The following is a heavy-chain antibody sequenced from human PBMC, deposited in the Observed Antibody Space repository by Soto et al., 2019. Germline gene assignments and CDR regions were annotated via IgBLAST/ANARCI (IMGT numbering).Heavy chain of an antibody. CDR1: CDLLSGGTDY. Sequence: VRLQGAGPRSVKASEALSLTCPFSCDLLSGGTDYLDWGRPAPGKGLEWIGYIYDRGTTKYNPSLESRVTISQDTSKNQFSLRINSVIASDTAVYYCVGDWGPYWFDPWGQGILVTVSS. CDR2: IYDRGTT. V-gene: IGHV4-61*01. CDR3: VGDWGPYWFDP. J-gene: IGHJ5*02. D-gene: IGHD3-16*01.